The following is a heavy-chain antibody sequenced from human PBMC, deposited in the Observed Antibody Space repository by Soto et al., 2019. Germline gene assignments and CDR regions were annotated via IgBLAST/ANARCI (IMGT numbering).Heavy chain of an antibody. D-gene: IGHD2-15*01. V-gene: IGHV4-59*01. CDR1: SGSISSYY. CDR3: ARAGATAATHFDS. J-gene: IGHJ4*02. Sequence: SETLSLTCSVSSGSISSYYWSWIRQPPGKGLEWIGYIYYGGTTNYNPSLKSRVTISVDTSKKQFSLKLGSVTAADTAVYYCARAGATAATHFDSWGQGTLVTVSS. CDR2: IYYGGTT.